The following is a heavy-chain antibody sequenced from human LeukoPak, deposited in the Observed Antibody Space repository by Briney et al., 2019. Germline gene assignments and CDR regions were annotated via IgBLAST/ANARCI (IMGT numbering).Heavy chain of an antibody. J-gene: IGHJ6*02. D-gene: IGHD5-24*01. CDR1: GFTFSSYS. V-gene: IGHV3-48*02. Sequence: EGSLRLSCAASGFTFSSYSMNWVRQAPGKGLEWVSYISSSSSTIYYADSVKGRFTISRDNAKNSLYLQMNSLRDEDTAVYYCARDQDGRDGYILDRHYYYYGMDVWGQGTTVTVSS. CDR2: ISSSSSTI. CDR3: ARDQDGRDGYILDRHYYYYGMDV.